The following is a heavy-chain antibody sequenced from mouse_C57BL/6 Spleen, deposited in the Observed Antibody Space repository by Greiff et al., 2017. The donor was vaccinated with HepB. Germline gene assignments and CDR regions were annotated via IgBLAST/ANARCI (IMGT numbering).Heavy chain of an antibody. CDR3: AREGSSFLYFDY. D-gene: IGHD1-1*01. CDR2: INYDGSST. V-gene: IGHV5-16*01. J-gene: IGHJ2*01. Sequence: EVQLMESEGGLVQPGSSMKLSCTASGFTFSDYYMAWVRQVPEKGLEWVANINYDGSSTYYLDSLKSRFIISRDNAKNILYLQMSSLKSEDTATYYCAREGSSFLYFDYWGQGTTLTVSS. CDR1: GFTFSDYY.